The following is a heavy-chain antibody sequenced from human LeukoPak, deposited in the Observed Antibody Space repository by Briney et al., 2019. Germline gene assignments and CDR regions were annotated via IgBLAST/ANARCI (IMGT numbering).Heavy chain of an antibody. D-gene: IGHD6-19*01. J-gene: IGHJ4*02. CDR1: GYSISSGYY. CDR3: ARETSGWYFDY. Sequence: PSETLSLTCTVSGYSISSGYYWGWIRQPPGRGLEWIGSIYHSGSTYYNPSVKSRVIISGDTSKNQFSLKLSSVTAADTAMYYCARETSGWYFDYWGQGTLVTVSS. CDR2: IYHSGST. V-gene: IGHV4-38-2*02.